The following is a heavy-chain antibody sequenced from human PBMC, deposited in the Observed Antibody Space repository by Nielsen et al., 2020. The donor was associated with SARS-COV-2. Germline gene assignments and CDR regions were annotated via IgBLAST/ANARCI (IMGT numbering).Heavy chain of an antibody. D-gene: IGHD3-22*01. V-gene: IGHV3-7*01. CDR2: IKQDGSEK. CDR3: ARDTVSTYYYDSSGYFRY. Sequence: GESLKISCAASGFTLSSYWMSWVRQAPGKGLEWVANIKQDGSEKYYVDSVKGRFTISRDNAKNSLYLQMNSLRAEDTAVYYCARDTVSTYYYDSSGYFRYWGQGTLVTVSS. J-gene: IGHJ4*02. CDR1: GFTLSSYW.